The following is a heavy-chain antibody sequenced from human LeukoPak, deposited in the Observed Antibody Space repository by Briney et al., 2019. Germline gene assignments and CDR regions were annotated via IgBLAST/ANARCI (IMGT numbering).Heavy chain of an antibody. J-gene: IGHJ3*02. D-gene: IGHD3-22*01. V-gene: IGHV3-53*04. CDR1: GFSVSANY. CDR2: IYSGGVT. CDR3: ARWKMEGIVVDVFDI. Sequence: PGGSLRLSCAASGFSVSANYMSWVGQAPGKGLEWVSAIYSGGVTYYTDSVKGRFTMSRHTSKNTLDLQMNNLRVEDTAVYYCARWKMEGIVVDVFDIWGQGTRVSVSS.